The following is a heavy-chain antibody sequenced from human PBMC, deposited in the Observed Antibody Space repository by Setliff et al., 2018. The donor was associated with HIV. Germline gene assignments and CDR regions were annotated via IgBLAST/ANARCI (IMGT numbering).Heavy chain of an antibody. V-gene: IGHV4-34*01. D-gene: IGHD6-13*01. CDR3: ARVSCSSWYSIPRDYYYYMDV. J-gene: IGHJ6*03. CDR2: IQHSGRI. Sequence: SETLSLTCAVYGGSFSGYCWSWIRQPPGKGLEWIGEIQHSGRINYNPSLRSRVTTSVDTSKNQFSLRLRSVTAADTAVYYCARVSCSSWYSIPRDYYYYMDVWGEGTTVTVSS. CDR1: GGSFSGYC.